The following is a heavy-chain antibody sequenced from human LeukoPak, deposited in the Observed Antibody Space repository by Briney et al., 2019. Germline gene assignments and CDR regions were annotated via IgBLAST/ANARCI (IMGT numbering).Heavy chain of an antibody. V-gene: IGHV1-18*01. J-gene: IGHJ6*03. CDR2: ISAYNGNT. D-gene: IGHD2-2*02. CDR1: GYTFTSYG. Sequence: EASVTVSCKASGYTFTSYGISWVRQAPGQGLEWMGWISAYNGNTNYAQKLQGRVTMTTDTSTSTAYMELRSLRSDDTAVYYCARDIVVVPAAIGLYYMDVWGKGTTVTVSS. CDR3: ARDIVVVPAAIGLYYMDV.